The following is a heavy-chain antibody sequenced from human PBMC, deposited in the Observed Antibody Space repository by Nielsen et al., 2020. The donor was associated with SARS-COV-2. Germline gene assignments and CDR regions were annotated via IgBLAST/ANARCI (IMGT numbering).Heavy chain of an antibody. V-gene: IGHV3-53*01. J-gene: IGHJ4*02. CDR3: ARRESYSDILFRTHYFDY. Sequence: GESLKISCAASGFTVSSNYMSWVRQAPGKGLEWVSVIYSGGSTYYADSVKGRFTISRDNSKNTLYLQMNSLRAEDTAVYYCARRESYSDILFRTHYFDYWGQGTLVTVSS. D-gene: IGHD2/OR15-2a*01. CDR1: GFTVSSNY. CDR2: IYSGGST.